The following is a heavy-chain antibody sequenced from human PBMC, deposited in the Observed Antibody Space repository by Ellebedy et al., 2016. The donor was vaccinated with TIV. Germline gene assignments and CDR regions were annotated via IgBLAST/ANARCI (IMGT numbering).Heavy chain of an antibody. Sequence: GEFLKISCAASRFTFSIYWMSWVRQAPGKGLEWVANINQDGSEEYYVDSVNGRFTISRDNSKNSLFLQMNSLRVEDTAMYFCARAVSTGTVDYWGQGTLVIVSS. CDR2: INQDGSEE. CDR3: ARAVSTGTVDY. J-gene: IGHJ4*02. V-gene: IGHV3-7*04. D-gene: IGHD1-1*01. CDR1: RFTFSIYW.